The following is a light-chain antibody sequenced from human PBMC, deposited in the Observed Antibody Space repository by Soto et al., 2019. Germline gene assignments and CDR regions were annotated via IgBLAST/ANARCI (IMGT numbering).Light chain of an antibody. J-gene: IGLJ2*01. V-gene: IGLV4-69*01. CDR3: QTWGTGIRV. Sequence: QSVLTQSPSASASLGASVKLTCTLSSGHSSYAIAWHQQQPEKGPRYLMKLNSDGSHSKGDGIPDRFSGSSSGAERYLIISGLQSEDEADYYCQTWGTGIRVFGGGTKVPS. CDR2: LNSDGSH. CDR1: SGHSSYA.